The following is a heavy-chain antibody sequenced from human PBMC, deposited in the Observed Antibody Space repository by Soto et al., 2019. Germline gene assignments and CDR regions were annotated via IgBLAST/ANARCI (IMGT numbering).Heavy chain of an antibody. CDR2: IYYSGST. V-gene: IGHV4-59*02. J-gene: IGHJ4*02. CDR1: GGSVSSYY. CDR3: ARTGYYYDSSGYYLPRYYFDY. D-gene: IGHD3-22*01. Sequence: QVQLQESGPGLVQPAETLSLTCTVSGGSVSSYYWSWIRQPPEKGLEWIGYIYYSGSTNYNPSLKSRVTISVDTSNNHFSLKLSSVTAADTAVYYCARTGYYYDSSGYYLPRYYFDYWGQGTLVNVSS.